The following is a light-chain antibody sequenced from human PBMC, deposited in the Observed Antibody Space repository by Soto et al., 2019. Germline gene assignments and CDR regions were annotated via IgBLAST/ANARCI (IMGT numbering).Light chain of an antibody. CDR1: QAIGNY. Sequence: DIQMTQSPSSLSASVGDRVTITCQASQAIGNYLTWYQQKPGKPPKRLINEASNMETGVPSRFSGSGSGRDFTFTINRLQPEDIGTYDCQQYDALPFTFGGGTKVDIK. CDR2: EAS. V-gene: IGKV1-33*01. J-gene: IGKJ4*01. CDR3: QQYDALPFT.